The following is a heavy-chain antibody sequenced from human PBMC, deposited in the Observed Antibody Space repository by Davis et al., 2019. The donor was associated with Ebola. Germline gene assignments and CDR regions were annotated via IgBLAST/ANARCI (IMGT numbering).Heavy chain of an antibody. D-gene: IGHD6-6*01. CDR3: LAPSISVRPDFEY. CDR2: SRNRAKSYTT. J-gene: IGHJ4*02. CDR1: GFTFSDHY. Sequence: GGSLRLSCAASGFTFSDHYIDWVRQAPGKGLEWVGRSRNRAKSYTTDYAASVKGRFAISRDDSKNSVFLQMNSLEVEDTAVYYCLAPSISVRPDFEYWGQGTLVTVSS. V-gene: IGHV3-72*01.